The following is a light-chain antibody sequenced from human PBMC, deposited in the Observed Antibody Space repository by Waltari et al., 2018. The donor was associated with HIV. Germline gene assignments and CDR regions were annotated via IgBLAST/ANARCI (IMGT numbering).Light chain of an antibody. Sequence: EKVMMQSPATLSVSPGERATLSCRASQSVSSNLAWYQQKPGQAPRLVIYGASTRAPGIPARFSGSGSGTEFTLTISSLQSEDFAVYYCQQYNNWPLTFGGGTKVEIK. J-gene: IGKJ4*01. CDR1: QSVSSN. CDR2: GAS. V-gene: IGKV3D-15*01. CDR3: QQYNNWPLT.